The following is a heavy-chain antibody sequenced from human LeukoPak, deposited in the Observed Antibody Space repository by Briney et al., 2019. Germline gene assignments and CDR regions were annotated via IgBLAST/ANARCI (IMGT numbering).Heavy chain of an antibody. Sequence: GGSLRLSCAASGFTFSNYAIHWVRQAPGKGLQFVSSINSNGQKTYYADSVKGRFTISRDYSKNTVFLQMGSLGADDMAVYYCARARRDGSNSYYFAYWGRGTLVSVSS. J-gene: IGHJ4*02. V-gene: IGHV3-64*02. CDR1: GFTFSNYA. CDR2: INSNGQKT. D-gene: IGHD5-24*01. CDR3: ARARRDGSNSYYFAY.